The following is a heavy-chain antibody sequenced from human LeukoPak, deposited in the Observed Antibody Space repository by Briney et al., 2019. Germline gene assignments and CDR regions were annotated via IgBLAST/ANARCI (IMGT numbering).Heavy chain of an antibody. J-gene: IGHJ4*02. CDR1: GFTFSSYG. Sequence: PGRSLRLSCAASGFTFSSYGMHWVRQAPGKGLEWVAVISYDGSDKYYADSVKGRFTISRDKSKSTLYLQMNSLRAEDTAVYYCAKDYYGSGSYYNWFEYWGQGTLVTVSS. V-gene: IGHV3-30*18. CDR3: AKDYYGSGSYYNWFEY. CDR2: ISYDGSDK. D-gene: IGHD3-10*01.